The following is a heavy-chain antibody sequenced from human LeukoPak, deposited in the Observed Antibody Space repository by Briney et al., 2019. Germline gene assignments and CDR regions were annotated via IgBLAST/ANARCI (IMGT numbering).Heavy chain of an antibody. D-gene: IGHD2-2*01. CDR2: IWYDGSNK. Sequence: GRSLRLPCAASGFTFSSYGMHWVRQAPGKGLEWVAVIWYDGSNKYYADSVKGRFTISRDNSKNTLYLQMNSLRAEDTAVYYCARDLGYCSSTSCRIYGMDVWGQGTTVTVSS. J-gene: IGHJ6*02. V-gene: IGHV3-33*01. CDR3: ARDLGYCSSTSCRIYGMDV. CDR1: GFTFSSYG.